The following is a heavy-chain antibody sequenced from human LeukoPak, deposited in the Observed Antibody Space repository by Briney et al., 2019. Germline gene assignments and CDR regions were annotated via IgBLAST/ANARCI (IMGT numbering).Heavy chain of an antibody. J-gene: IGHJ3*02. CDR3: ATPEGSRYDRSGYRLGHAFDI. V-gene: IGHV1-24*01. Sequence: ASVKVSCKVSGYTLTELSMHWVRQAPGKGLEWMGGFDPEDGETIYAQKFQGRVTMTEDTSTDTAYMELSSLRSEDTAVYYCATPEGSRYDRSGYRLGHAFDIWGQGTMVTVSS. CDR1: GYTLTELS. D-gene: IGHD3-22*01. CDR2: FDPEDGET.